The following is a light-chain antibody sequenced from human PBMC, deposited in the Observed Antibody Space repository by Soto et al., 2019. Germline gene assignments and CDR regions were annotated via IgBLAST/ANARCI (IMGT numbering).Light chain of an antibody. Sequence: EIVLTQSPAALSVSPGERSTLSCRASRSVGRSLALYPQKTGQAPRLLXXDPXNRATGIPARFIGSGPGTDFTLTLSSLEPEDFAVYYCQQRSNWPTITFGQGTRLEIK. J-gene: IGKJ5*01. CDR2: DPX. CDR1: RSVGRS. V-gene: IGKV3-11*01. CDR3: QQRSNWPTIT.